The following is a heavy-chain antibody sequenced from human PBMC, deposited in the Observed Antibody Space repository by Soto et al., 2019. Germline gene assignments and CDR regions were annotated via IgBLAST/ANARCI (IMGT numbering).Heavy chain of an antibody. CDR3: ARPTTDYSKDYYYYGMDV. CDR2: IIPIFGTA. CDR1: GGAFSSYA. V-gene: IGHV1-69*13. Sequence: SVKVSCKASGGAFSSYAISWVRQAPGQGLEWMGGIIPIFGTANYAQKFQGRVTITADESTSTAYMELSSLRSEDTAVYYCARPTTDYSKDYYYYGMDVWGQGTTVTVSS. D-gene: IGHD4-4*01. J-gene: IGHJ6*02.